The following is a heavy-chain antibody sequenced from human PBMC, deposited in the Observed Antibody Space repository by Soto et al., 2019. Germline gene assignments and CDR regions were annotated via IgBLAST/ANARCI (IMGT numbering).Heavy chain of an antibody. Sequence: QVQLVQSGPEVQKPGASVRVSCKTSGYTLTSYGISWVRQAPGQGLEGMGRVSPNNGDTYYAQKFQGRVTMTTDTSASTVYIDLTSLTSDDTAIYFCSRFGAYGRHWGHGTRVHVSS. CDR2: VSPNNGDT. V-gene: IGHV1-18*04. CDR1: GYTLTSYG. CDR3: SRFGAYGRH. D-gene: IGHD4-17*01. J-gene: IGHJ4*01.